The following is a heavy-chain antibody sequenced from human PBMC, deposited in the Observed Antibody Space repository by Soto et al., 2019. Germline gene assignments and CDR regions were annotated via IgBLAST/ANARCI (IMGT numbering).Heavy chain of an antibody. Sequence: GGSLRLSCAASGFTFSDFYMSWIREAPGKGLEWVSYISSSGSTIYYADSVKGRFTISRDNAKNSLYLQMNSLRAEDTAVYYCARTGTTWSYWFDPWGQGTLVTVSS. D-gene: IGHD1-7*01. V-gene: IGHV3-11*01. CDR1: GFTFSDFY. CDR2: ISSSGSTI. J-gene: IGHJ5*02. CDR3: ARTGTTWSYWFDP.